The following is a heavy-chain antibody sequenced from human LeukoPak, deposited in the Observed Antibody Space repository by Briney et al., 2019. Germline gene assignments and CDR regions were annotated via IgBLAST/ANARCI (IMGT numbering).Heavy chain of an antibody. D-gene: IGHD3-3*01. CDR1: GGSISSYY. Sequence: SETLSLTCTVSGGSISSYYWSWIRQPPGKGLEWIGYIYYSGSTNYNPSLKSRVTISVDTSKNQFSLKLSSVTAADTAVYYCGLSIHYYYMDVWGKGTTATVSS. CDR2: IYYSGST. V-gene: IGHV4-59*01. J-gene: IGHJ6*03. CDR3: GLSIHYYYMDV.